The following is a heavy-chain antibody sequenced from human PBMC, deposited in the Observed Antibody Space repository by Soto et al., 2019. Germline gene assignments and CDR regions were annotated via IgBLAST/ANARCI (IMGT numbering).Heavy chain of an antibody. CDR2: INPNSGGT. CDR3: ARDSSSISSIRLNFDY. Sequence: ASVKVSCKASGYTFTGYYMHWVRQAPGQGLEWMGWINPNSGGTNYAQKFQGRVTMTRDTSISTAYMELSRLRSDDTAVYYCARDSSSISSIRLNFDYWGQGTLVTVSS. V-gene: IGHV1-2*02. J-gene: IGHJ4*02. CDR1: GYTFTGYY. D-gene: IGHD2-2*01.